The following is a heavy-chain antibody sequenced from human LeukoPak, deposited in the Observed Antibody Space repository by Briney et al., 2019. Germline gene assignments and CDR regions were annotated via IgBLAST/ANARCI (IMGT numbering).Heavy chain of an antibody. V-gene: IGHV4-39*07. J-gene: IGHJ3*02. CDR2: IYYSGST. Sequence: SETLSLTCAVYGGSFSSSSYYWGWIRQPPGKGLEWIGSIYYSGSTYYNPSLKSRVTISVDTPKNQFSLKLSSVTAADTAVYYCARGSDYGDYLDIWGQGTMVTVSS. CDR3: ARGSDYGDYLDI. CDR1: GGSFSSSSYY. D-gene: IGHD4-17*01.